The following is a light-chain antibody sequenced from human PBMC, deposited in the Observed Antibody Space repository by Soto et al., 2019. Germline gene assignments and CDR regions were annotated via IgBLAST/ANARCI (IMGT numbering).Light chain of an antibody. J-gene: IGKJ4*01. CDR1: QGISTY. CDR2: GAS. CDR3: QQLDSNPFT. Sequence: IQLTQSPSSLSASVGDRVTVTFRASQGISTYLAWYQQKPGKAPNLLIFGASTLHSGVPSRFSGSGSGTDFTLTISSLQPEDCATYYCQQLDSNPFTFGGGTKVDI. V-gene: IGKV1-9*01.